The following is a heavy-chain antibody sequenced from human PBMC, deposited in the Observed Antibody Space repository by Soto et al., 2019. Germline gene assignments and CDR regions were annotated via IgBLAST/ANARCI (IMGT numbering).Heavy chain of an antibody. D-gene: IGHD1-1*01. V-gene: IGHV4-38-2*01. J-gene: IGHJ4*02. Sequence: SETLSLTCAVSGYSISSGYYWGCIRQPPGKGLEWVGSIHYTGYTYYNPSLKSRATMSVDTSNNQFSLRLGSVTAADTAVYYCTRLPESLEFVDFWGQGTLVTVYS. CDR2: IHYTGYT. CDR1: GYSISSGYY. CDR3: TRLPESLEFVDF.